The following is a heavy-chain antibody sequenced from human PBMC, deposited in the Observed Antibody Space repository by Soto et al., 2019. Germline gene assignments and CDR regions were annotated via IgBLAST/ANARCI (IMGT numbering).Heavy chain of an antibody. CDR3: ARGWIAAGREGNRFGP. D-gene: IGHD2-15*01. CDR1: GFTFSSYE. Sequence: PGGSLRRSCAASGFTFSSYEMNWVRQAPGKGLEWVSYISISGSTIYYADSVKGRFTISRDNAKNSLYLQMNSLRAEDTAVYYCARGWIAAGREGNRFGPWGQGTLVTAPQ. CDR2: ISISGSTI. V-gene: IGHV3-48*03. J-gene: IGHJ5*02.